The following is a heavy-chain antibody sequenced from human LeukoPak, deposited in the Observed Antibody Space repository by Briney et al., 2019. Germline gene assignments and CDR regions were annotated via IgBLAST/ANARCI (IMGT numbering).Heavy chain of an antibody. V-gene: IGHV1-8*01. CDR1: GYTFTSYD. CDR2: MNPNSGNT. Sequence: GASVKVSCKASGYTFTSYDFNWVRQATGQGLEWMGWMNPNSGNTGYAQKFQGRVTMTRNTSISTAYMELSSLRSEDTAVYYCARGYCSSTSCSNWFDPWGQGTLVTVSS. J-gene: IGHJ5*02. D-gene: IGHD2-2*01. CDR3: ARGYCSSTSCSNWFDP.